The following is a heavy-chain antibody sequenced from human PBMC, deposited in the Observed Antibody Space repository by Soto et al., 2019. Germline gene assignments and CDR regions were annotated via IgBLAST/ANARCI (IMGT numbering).Heavy chain of an antibody. D-gene: IGHD2-15*01. Sequence: GESPKISCKGSGYSFTSYWIGWVRQMPGKGLEWMGIIYPGDSDTRYSPSFQGQVTISADKSISTAYLQWSSLKASDTAMYYCARSGYCSGGSCLTFDYWGQGTLVTVSS. CDR3: ARSGYCSGGSCLTFDY. CDR1: GYSFTSYW. V-gene: IGHV5-51*01. CDR2: IYPGDSDT. J-gene: IGHJ4*02.